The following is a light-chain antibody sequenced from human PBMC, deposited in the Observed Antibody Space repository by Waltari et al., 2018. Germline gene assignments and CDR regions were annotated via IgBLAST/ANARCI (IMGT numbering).Light chain of an antibody. Sequence: DIQLTQSPSSLSATIGDRVSITCRASQGIMNYLAWYQQKTGKVPKVLIYAASSLQSGVPSRFVGSGSGTEFTLTINSLQPEDVATYYCQKYDSAPLTFGPGTKVDIK. V-gene: IGKV1-27*01. CDR3: QKYDSAPLT. J-gene: IGKJ3*01. CDR2: AAS. CDR1: QGIMNY.